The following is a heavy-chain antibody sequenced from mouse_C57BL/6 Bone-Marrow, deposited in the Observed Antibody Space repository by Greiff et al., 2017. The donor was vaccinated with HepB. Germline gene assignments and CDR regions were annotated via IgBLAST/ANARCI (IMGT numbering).Heavy chain of an antibody. D-gene: IGHD3-2*02. CDR2: INYDGSST. Sequence: EVQRVESEGGLVQPGSSMKLSCTASGFTFSDYYMAWVRQVPEKGLEWVANINYDGSSTYYLDSLKSRFIISRDNAKNILYLQMSSLKSEDTATYYCARETAQARDYAMDYWGQGTSVTVSS. CDR1: GFTFSDYY. CDR3: ARETAQARDYAMDY. V-gene: IGHV5-16*01. J-gene: IGHJ4*01.